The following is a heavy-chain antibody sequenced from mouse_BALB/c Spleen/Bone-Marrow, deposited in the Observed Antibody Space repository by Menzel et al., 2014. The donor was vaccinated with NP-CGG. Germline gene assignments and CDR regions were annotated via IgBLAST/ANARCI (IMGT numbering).Heavy chain of an antibody. Sequence: QVQLQQSGAELVRPGTSVKVSCKASGYAFTNYLIEWVKQRPGQGLEWIGWIYPGDGSTKYNEKFKGKTTLTADKSSSTVYMLLSSLTSEDSAIYFCARDDYGYWGQGTLVTVSA. CDR1: GYAFTNYL. CDR3: ARDDYGY. CDR2: IYPGDGST. D-gene: IGHD2-4*01. J-gene: IGHJ3*01. V-gene: IGHV1-54*01.